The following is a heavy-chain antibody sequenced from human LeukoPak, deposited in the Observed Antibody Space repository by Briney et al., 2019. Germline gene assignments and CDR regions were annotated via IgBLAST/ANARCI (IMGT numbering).Heavy chain of an antibody. V-gene: IGHV3-7*01. J-gene: IGHJ4*02. CDR3: ARVYGDYICVVGARGDYFDY. CDR1: EFTFTRYC. Sequence: GGSLKLSCTTSEFTFTRYCINWVRQAPGHGLEWVASIKQDGSEKFYVDSVQGRFTISRNNAKNTLYLQMNSLTTADTAVYYCARVYGDYICVVGARGDYFDYWGQGTLVTVSS. D-gene: IGHD4-17*01. CDR2: IKQDGSEK.